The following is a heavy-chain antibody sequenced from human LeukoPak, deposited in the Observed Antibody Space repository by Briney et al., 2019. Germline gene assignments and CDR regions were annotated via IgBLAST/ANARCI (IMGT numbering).Heavy chain of an antibody. CDR3: ARDGEVLLWFGDLKYYFDY. Sequence: ASVKVSCKASGGTFSSYAISWVRQAPGQGLEWMGGSIPIFGTTNYAQKFQGRVTITADKSTSTAYMELSSLRSEDTAVYYCARDGEVLLWFGDLKYYFDYWGQGTLVTVSS. D-gene: IGHD3-10*01. CDR1: GGTFSSYA. J-gene: IGHJ4*02. V-gene: IGHV1-69*06. CDR2: SIPIFGTT.